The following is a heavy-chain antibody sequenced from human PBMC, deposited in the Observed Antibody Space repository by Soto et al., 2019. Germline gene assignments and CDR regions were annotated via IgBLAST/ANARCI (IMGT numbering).Heavy chain of an antibody. J-gene: IGHJ5*02. Sequence: PSETLSLTCTVSGDSMTSSSYYWGWIRQPPGKGLEWIGSIYYSERTSYNSGSTYYSPSLKSRVTISGDTSKSQFSLKPSSVTAADTAVYYCARHTRNQFDPWGQGTQVTVYS. V-gene: IGHV4-39*01. CDR2: IYYSERTSYNSGST. CDR3: ARHTRNQFDP. CDR1: GDSMTSSSYY.